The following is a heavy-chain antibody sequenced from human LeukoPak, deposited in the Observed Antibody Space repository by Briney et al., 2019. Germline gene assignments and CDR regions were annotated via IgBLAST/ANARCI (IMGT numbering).Heavy chain of an antibody. CDR3: ARAPGIAVAGYFDY. CDR2: MNPDGSHI. CDR1: GFSFSNYW. J-gene: IGHJ4*02. Sequence: PGESLRLSCAASGFSFSNYWMSWVRQAPGRGLEWLANMNPDGSHIYYVDSVKGRFTISRDNAKNSLYLQMNSLRAEDTAVYYCARAPGIAVAGYFDYWGQGTLVTVSS. V-gene: IGHV3-7*03. D-gene: IGHD6-19*01.